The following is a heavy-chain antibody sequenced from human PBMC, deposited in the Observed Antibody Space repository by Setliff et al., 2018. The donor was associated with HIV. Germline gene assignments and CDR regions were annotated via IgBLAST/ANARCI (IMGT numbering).Heavy chain of an antibody. D-gene: IGHD2-2*01. J-gene: IGHJ4*02. CDR1: GYTFTSYG. CDR3: ARGPPIVVVPAALLTFDY. V-gene: IGHV1-18*01. CDR2: ISAYNGNT. Sequence: ASVKVSCKASGYTFTSYGISWVRQAPGQGLEWMGWISAYNGNTNYAQKLQGRVTMTTDTSTSTAYMELWSLRSDDTAVYYCARGPPIVVVPAALLTFDYWGQGTLVTVSS.